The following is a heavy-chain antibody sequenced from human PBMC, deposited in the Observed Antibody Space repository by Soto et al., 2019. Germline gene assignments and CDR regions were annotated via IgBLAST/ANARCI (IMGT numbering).Heavy chain of an antibody. CDR1: GFTFSSYG. D-gene: IGHD3-3*01. V-gene: IGHV3-30*18. CDR3: AKARAQYYDFWSGYPVDY. Sequence: GGSLRLSCAASGFTFSSYGIHWVRQAPGKGLEWVAVISHDGSKTNYADSVKGRFTISRDNSKDTVYLQMNSLRAEDTAVYYCAKARAQYYDFWSGYPVDYWGQGTLVTVSS. CDR2: ISHDGSKT. J-gene: IGHJ4*02.